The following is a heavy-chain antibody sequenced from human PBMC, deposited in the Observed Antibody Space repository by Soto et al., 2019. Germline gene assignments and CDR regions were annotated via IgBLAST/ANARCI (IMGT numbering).Heavy chain of an antibody. V-gene: IGHV4-4*01. CDR3: ARAGGVVMSLYYYYGMDV. D-gene: IGHD3-3*01. CDR2: IYHSGRT. J-gene: IGHJ6*02. CDR1: GGSISSSNW. Sequence: QVQLQESGPGLVKPSGTLSLTCAVSGGSISSSNWWSWVRQPPGKGLEWIGDIYHSGRTNYNPSLKSRVTISVDKSKSQFSLKLSSVTAADTAVYCCARAGGVVMSLYYYYGMDVWGQGTTVTVSS.